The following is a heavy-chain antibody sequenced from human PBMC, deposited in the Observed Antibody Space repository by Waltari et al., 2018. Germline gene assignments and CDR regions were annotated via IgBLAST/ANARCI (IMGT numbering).Heavy chain of an antibody. Sequence: LQLQESGPTLVQPSETLSLTCTVSGGSISRSSYSWGWLRQSPGKGLEWIGSISYRGTTHYNPTLESRVTISGDTSKNQFSLKLSSVTAADTAVYYCVRHWKRNGYRFDPWGQGTLVTVSS. CDR1: GGSISRSSYS. CDR2: ISYRGTT. V-gene: IGHV4-39*01. CDR3: VRHWKRNGYRFDP. D-gene: IGHD5-12*01. J-gene: IGHJ5*02.